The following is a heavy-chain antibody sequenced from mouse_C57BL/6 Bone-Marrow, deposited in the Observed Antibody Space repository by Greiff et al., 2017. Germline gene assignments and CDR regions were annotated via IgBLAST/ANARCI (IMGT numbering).Heavy chain of an antibody. J-gene: IGHJ2*01. CDR2: IDPSDSYT. CDR3: ARPITTVEAEVFDY. V-gene: IGHV1-69*01. D-gene: IGHD1-1*01. Sequence: VQLQQPGAELVMPVASVKLSCKASGYTFTSYWMHWVKQRPGQGLEWIGEIDPSDSYTNYNQKFKGKSTLTVDKSSSTAYMQLSSLTTEDSAVYYGARPITTVEAEVFDYWGQGTTLTVSS. CDR1: GYTFTSYW.